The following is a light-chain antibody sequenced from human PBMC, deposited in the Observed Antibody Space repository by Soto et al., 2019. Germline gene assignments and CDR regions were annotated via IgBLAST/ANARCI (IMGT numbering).Light chain of an antibody. J-gene: IGKJ2*01. CDR2: GAS. V-gene: IGKV3-20*01. CDR1: QVIGSRY. Sequence: EIVMTQSPGTLSLSPGERATISCRASQVIGSRYLAWYHQKSGQAPRLLIYGASSRATGIPDRFSGSGSGTAFTLTISRLEPEDFGVYYCQQFGSSIPHTFGQGTKLESK. CDR3: QQFGSSIPHT.